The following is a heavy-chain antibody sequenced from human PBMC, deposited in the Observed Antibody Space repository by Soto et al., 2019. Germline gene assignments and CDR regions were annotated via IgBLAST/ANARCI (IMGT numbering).Heavy chain of an antibody. Sequence: QVQLQQWGAGLLKPSETLSLTCAVYGGSFSGYYWSWIRQPPGKGLGWIGEINHSGSTNYNPSLKSRVTISVDTSKNQFSLKLSSVTAADTAVYYCARERREGVVAAPNWFDPWGQGTLVTVSS. V-gene: IGHV4-34*01. CDR2: INHSGST. D-gene: IGHD2-15*01. J-gene: IGHJ5*02. CDR3: ARERREGVVAAPNWFDP. CDR1: GGSFSGYY.